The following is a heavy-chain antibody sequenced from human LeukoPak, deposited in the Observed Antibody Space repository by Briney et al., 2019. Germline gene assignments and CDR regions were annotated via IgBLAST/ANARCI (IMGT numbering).Heavy chain of an antibody. CDR2: IIPIFGTA. J-gene: IGHJ4*02. CDR1: GGTFSSYA. Sequence: GASVKVSCKASGGTFSSYAISWVRQAPGQGLEWMGGIIPIFGTANYAQKFQGRVTITADESTSTAYMELSSLRSEDTAVYYCARVLGVDFSDYGDYRHPLHFDYWGQGTLVTVSS. V-gene: IGHV1-69*13. CDR3: ARVLGVDFSDYGDYRHPLHFDY. D-gene: IGHD4-17*01.